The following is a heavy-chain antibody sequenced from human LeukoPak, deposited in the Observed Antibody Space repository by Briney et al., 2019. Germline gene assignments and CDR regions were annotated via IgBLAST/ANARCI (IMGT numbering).Heavy chain of an antibody. CDR2: IIPILGIA. V-gene: IGHV1-69*04. CDR3: ARDCSSTSCYVTRYYYYGMDV. D-gene: IGHD2-2*01. J-gene: IGHJ6*02. Sequence: SVKVSCKASGGTLSSYAISWVRQAPGQGLEWMGRIIPILGIANYAQKFQGRVTITADKSTSTAYMELSSLRSEDTAVYYCARDCSSTSCYVTRYYYYGMDVWGQGTTVTVSS. CDR1: GGTLSSYA.